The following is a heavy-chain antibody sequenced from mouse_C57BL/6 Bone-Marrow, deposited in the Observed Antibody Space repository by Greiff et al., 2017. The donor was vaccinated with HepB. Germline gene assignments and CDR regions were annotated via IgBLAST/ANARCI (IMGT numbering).Heavy chain of an antibody. J-gene: IGHJ4*01. CDR3: AKPDYVEAMDY. Sequence: VKLVESGPGLVAPSQSLSITCTVSGFSFTSYGVSWVRQPPGQGLEWLGVIWGDGSTNYHSAIISRLSISKDNSKSQVFLKLNSLQTEDTATYYCAKPDYVEAMDYLGQGTSVTVSS. CDR1: GFSFTSYG. V-gene: IGHV2-3*01. D-gene: IGHD1-1*01. CDR2: IWGDGST.